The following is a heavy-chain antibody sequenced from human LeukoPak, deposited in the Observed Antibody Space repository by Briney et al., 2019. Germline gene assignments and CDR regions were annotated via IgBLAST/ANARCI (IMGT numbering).Heavy chain of an antibody. V-gene: IGHV3-11*01. CDR2: ITSDAGST. J-gene: IGHJ4*02. CDR1: GFSISDYY. CDR3: TKERRGTYYAFES. Sequence: GGSPRLSCDASGFSISDYYISWIRQSPGKGLEWISYITSDAGSTKYVDSVKGRFTISRDKAKNSVALQLNSLRAEDTAVYYCTKERRGTYYAFESWGQGTLVTVSS. D-gene: IGHD3-16*01.